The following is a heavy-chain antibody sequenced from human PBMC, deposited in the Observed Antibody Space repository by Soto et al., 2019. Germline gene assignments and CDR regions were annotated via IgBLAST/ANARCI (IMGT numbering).Heavy chain of an antibody. CDR1: ADSFSNYY. V-gene: IGHV4-34*01. Sequence: QVQLQQWGAGLLKPSETLSLTCGVNADSFSNYYWIWIRQPPGKGLEWIGEIDHSGNTNYSPSLKSRVTMSFDTSKNQFSLRLTSVTAADTAVYYCVGGRGRLVGFGYWGQGTLVTVSS. CDR3: VGGRGRLVGFGY. J-gene: IGHJ4*02. CDR2: IDHSGNT. D-gene: IGHD1-26*01.